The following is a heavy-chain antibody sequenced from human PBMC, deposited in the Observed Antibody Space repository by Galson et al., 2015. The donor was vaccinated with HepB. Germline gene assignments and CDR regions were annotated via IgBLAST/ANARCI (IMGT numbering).Heavy chain of an antibody. CDR2: IYWDDDK. Sequence: PALVKPTQTLTLPCTFSGFSLSTSGVGVGWIRQPPGKALEWLALIYWDDDKRYGPSLKSRLTITKDTSKNQVVLTMTNMDPVDTATYYCAHYRWFFDYWGQGTLVTVSS. CDR1: GFSLSTSGVG. CDR3: AHYRWFFDY. J-gene: IGHJ4*02. V-gene: IGHV2-5*05. D-gene: IGHD2-15*01.